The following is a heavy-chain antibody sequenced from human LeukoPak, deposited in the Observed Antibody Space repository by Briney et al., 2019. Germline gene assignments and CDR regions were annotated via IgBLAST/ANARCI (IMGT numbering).Heavy chain of an antibody. CDR1: GGSFSDYY. J-gene: IGHJ3*02. V-gene: IGHV4-34*01. D-gene: IGHD5-18*01. CDR3: AREDGTAMDNAFDI. CDR2: INHSGGS. Sequence: SETLSLTCGVTGGSFSDYYWSWIRQSPGKGLEWIAEINHSGGSKYNPSLKSRVTISEDPSKNQFSLKLRSVTAADTAVYYCAREDGTAMDNAFDIWSQGTMVTVSS.